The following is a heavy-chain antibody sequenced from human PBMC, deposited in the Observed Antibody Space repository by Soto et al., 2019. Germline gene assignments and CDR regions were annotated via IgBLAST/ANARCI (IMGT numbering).Heavy chain of an antibody. CDR2: ISPYNDNR. Sequence: ASVKVSCQASGYTFTNYGISWVRQAPGQGLEWMGWISPYNDNRHYAQKVQGRVTMTTDTPTSTVYMELRSLGSDDTAVYYCAREYCSGSSCAGVDYWGQGTLVTVSS. D-gene: IGHD2-2*01. CDR3: AREYCSGSSCAGVDY. V-gene: IGHV1-18*01. J-gene: IGHJ4*02. CDR1: GYTFTNYG.